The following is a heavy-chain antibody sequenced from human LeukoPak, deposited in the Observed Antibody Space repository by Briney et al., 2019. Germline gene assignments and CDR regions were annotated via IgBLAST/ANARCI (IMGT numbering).Heavy chain of an antibody. V-gene: IGHV5-51*01. CDR1: GYSFTSYW. CDR2: IFPGDSDT. D-gene: IGHD3-10*01. CDR3: ARPRGSGSSYYFDY. Sequence: GESLKISCKGSGYSFTSYWIGWVRQMRAKGLEWMGIIFPGDSDTRYSPSFQGQVTISADKSVSTAYLQWISLKASDTAMYYCARPRGSGSSYYFDYWGQGTLVTVSS. J-gene: IGHJ4*02.